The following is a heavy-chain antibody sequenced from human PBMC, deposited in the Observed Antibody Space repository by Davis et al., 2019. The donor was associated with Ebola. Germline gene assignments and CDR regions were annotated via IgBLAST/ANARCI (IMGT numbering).Heavy chain of an antibody. CDR2: IRSDGSTE. CDR3: AKDSRDSSSWYVGDY. CDR1: GFTFSSYG. J-gene: IGHJ4*02. D-gene: IGHD6-13*01. Sequence: PGGSLRLSCAASGFTFSSYGMHWVRQAPGKGLEWVAFIRSDGSTEYYADSVKGRFTISRDNSKNTLFLQMNSLTAGDTAMYYCAKDSRDSSSWYVGDYWGQGTLVTLSS. V-gene: IGHV3-30*02.